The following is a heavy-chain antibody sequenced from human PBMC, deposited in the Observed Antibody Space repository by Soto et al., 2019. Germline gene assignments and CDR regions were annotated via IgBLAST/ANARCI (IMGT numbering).Heavy chain of an antibody. CDR3: ARANSSGWYGDWFDP. V-gene: IGHV4-59*01. J-gene: IGHJ5*02. CDR1: GGSISSYY. Sequence: SETLSLTCTVSGGSISSYYWSWIRQPPGKGLEWIGYIYYSGSTNYNPSLKSRVTISVDTSKNQFSLKLSSVTAADTAVYYCARANSSGWYGDWFDPWGQGTLVTVSS. CDR2: IYYSGST. D-gene: IGHD6-19*01.